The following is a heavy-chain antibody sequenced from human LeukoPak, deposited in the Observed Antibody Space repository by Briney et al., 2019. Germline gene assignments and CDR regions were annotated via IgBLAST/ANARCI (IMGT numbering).Heavy chain of an antibody. D-gene: IGHD2-15*01. V-gene: IGHV1-69*13. CDR3: ARGPKGYCSGGSCFPLGY. CDR2: IIPIFGTA. J-gene: IGHJ4*02. CDR1: GGTFSSYA. Sequence: SAKVSCKASGGTFSSYAISWVRQAPGQGLEWMGGIIPIFGTANYAQKFQGRVTITADESTSTAYMELSSLRSEDTAVYYCARGPKGYCSGGSCFPLGYWGQGTLVTVSS.